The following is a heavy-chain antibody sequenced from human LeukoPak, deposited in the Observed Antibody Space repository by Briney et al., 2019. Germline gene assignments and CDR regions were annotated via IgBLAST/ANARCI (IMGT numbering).Heavy chain of an antibody. CDR2: ISTSGVNT. D-gene: IGHD6-6*01. CDR3: AKSTSIPIRPSDY. J-gene: IGHJ4*02. V-gene: IGHV3-23*01. Sequence: RGSLRLSCAASGFTFSSYAMSWVRQAPGKGLEWVSAISTSGVNTYYADSVKGRFTISRDNSKNTLYLQMSSLRAEDTAVYYCAKSTSIPIRPSDYWGQGALVTVSS. CDR1: GFTFSSYA.